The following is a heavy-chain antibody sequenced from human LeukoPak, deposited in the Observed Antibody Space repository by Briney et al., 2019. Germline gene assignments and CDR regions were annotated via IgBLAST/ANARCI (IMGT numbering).Heavy chain of an antibody. CDR3: ATYSGTYPFFDY. CDR1: GGSISSYY. V-gene: IGHV4-59*08. Sequence: SETLSLTCTVSGGSISSYYWSWIRQPPGKGLEWIGYVYYSGNTSYNPSLKSRVTISVDTSKNQFSLKLTSVTAADTAAYYCATYSGTYPFFDYWGQGTLVTVSS. CDR2: VYYSGNT. D-gene: IGHD1-26*01. J-gene: IGHJ4*02.